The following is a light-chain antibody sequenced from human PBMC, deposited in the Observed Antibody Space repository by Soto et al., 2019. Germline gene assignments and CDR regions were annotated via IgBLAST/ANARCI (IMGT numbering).Light chain of an antibody. V-gene: IGLV2-11*01. Sequence: QSALTQPRSVSGSPGQSVTISCTGTSSDVGGYNYVSWFQHHPGKAPKLMIYDVSKRPSGVPDRFSGSKSGNTASLTIFGLQAEDEADYYCCSYGGSYSWVFGGGTKLTVL. J-gene: IGLJ3*02. CDR1: SSDVGGYNY. CDR2: DVS. CDR3: CSYGGSYSWV.